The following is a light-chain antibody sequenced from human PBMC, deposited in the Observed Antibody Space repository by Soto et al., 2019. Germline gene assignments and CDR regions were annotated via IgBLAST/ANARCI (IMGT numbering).Light chain of an antibody. CDR3: QHYNSYSET. Sequence: DIPMTQSPSTLSGSVGDRVTITCRASQTISSWLAWYQQKPGKAPKLLINKASTLKSGVPSRFSGSGSGTEFTLTISRLLPDDFAAYYCQHYNSYSETFGQGTNVELK. CDR1: QTISSW. V-gene: IGKV1-5*03. CDR2: KAS. J-gene: IGKJ1*01.